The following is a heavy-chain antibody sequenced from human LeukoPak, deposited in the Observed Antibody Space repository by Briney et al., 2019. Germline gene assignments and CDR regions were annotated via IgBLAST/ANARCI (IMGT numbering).Heavy chain of an antibody. J-gene: IGHJ4*02. Sequence: SETLSLTCSVSGGSVSSHYCSWIRQPPGRGLEWIGYIYYSGSTNYNPSLKSRVTISVDTSKNQFSLNLSSVTAADTAVYYCARGRGSSTVGLGWSYWGQGTLVTVSS. CDR3: ARGRGSSTVGLGWSY. D-gene: IGHD6-13*01. CDR2: IYYSGST. CDR1: GGSVSSHY. V-gene: IGHV4-59*02.